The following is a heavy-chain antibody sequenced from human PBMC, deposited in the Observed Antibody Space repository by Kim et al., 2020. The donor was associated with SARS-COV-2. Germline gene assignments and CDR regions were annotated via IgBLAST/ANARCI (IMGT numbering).Heavy chain of an antibody. CDR2: T. D-gene: IGHD6-13*01. Sequence: TYYADSVKGRFTISRDNSKNTLYLQMNSLRAEDTAVYYCAGAYSSSWTDPWGQGTLVTVSS. CDR3: AGAYSSSWTDP. J-gene: IGHJ5*02. V-gene: IGHV3-66*01.